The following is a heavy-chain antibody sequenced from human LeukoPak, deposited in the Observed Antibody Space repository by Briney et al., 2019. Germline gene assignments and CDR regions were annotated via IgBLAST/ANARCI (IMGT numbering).Heavy chain of an antibody. CDR2: ISYDGSNK. CDR3: ARDRGAFWSGYSRFDY. V-gene: IGHV3-30*01. CDR1: GFTFSSYA. J-gene: IGHJ4*02. D-gene: IGHD3-3*01. Sequence: GSLRLSCAASGFTFSSYAMHWVRQAPGKGLEWVAVISYDGSNKYYADSVKGRFTISRDNSKNTLYLQMNSLRAEDTAVYYCARDRGAFWSGYSRFDYWGQGTLVTVSS.